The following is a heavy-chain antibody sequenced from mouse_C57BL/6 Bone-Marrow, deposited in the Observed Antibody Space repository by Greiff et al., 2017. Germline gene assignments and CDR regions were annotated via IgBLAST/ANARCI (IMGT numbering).Heavy chain of an antibody. CDR2: ISDGGSYT. CDR3: ERVLLYYYAMDY. J-gene: IGHJ4*01. V-gene: IGHV5-4*03. CDR1: GFTFSSYS. Sequence: EVMLVESGGGLVKPGGSLKLSCAASGFTFSSYSMSWVRQTPEKRLEWVATISDGGSYTNYPDNVKSRFTISRDNAKNNLYLQMSHMESEDTAIYYGERVLLYYYAMDYWGQGTSVTVSS.